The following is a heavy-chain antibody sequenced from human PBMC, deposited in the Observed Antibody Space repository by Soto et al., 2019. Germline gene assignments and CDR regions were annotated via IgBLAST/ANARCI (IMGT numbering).Heavy chain of an antibody. V-gene: IGHV5-10-1*01. J-gene: IGHJ6*02. Sequence: GESLKISCKGSGYSVTSYWISWVRQMPGKGLEWMGRIDPSDSYTNYCPSFQGHVTISADKSISTAYLQWSSLKASDTAMYYCARHKTYYDILTGYYNPEYYYGMDVWGQGTTVTVSS. CDR3: ARHKTYYDILTGYYNPEYYYGMDV. CDR2: IDPSDSYT. D-gene: IGHD3-9*01. CDR1: GYSVTSYW.